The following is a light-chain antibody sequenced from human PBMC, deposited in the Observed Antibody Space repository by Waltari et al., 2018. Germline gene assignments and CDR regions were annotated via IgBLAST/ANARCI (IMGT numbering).Light chain of an antibody. J-gene: IGKJ4*01. CDR1: QSVSVD. CDR3: QQRSNGLT. Sequence: EIVLTQSPATLSLSPGERATLSCRASQSVSVDLAWYQQKPGQAPRLLIFDASSRANDIPARFSGSGSGTDFTLTISSLEPEDFAVYYCQQRSNGLTFGGGTRVEIK. CDR2: DAS. V-gene: IGKV3-11*01.